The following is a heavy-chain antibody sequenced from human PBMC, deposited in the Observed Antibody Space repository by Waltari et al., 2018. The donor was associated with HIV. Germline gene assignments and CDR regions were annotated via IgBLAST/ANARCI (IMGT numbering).Heavy chain of an antibody. CDR2: INPRCGST. V-gene: IGHV1-46*01. CDR1: GHTFTSYY. CDR3: ARDRNIRRIIAVAGY. D-gene: IGHD6-19*01. J-gene: IGHJ4*02. Sequence: QVQLVQSGAEVKKPGASVKVSCKASGHTFTSYYMHWVRQAPGQGLEWMGIINPRCGSTSYAQKFQGRVTMTRDTSTSTVYMELSSLRSEDTAVYYCARDRNIRRIIAVAGYWGQGTLVTVSS.